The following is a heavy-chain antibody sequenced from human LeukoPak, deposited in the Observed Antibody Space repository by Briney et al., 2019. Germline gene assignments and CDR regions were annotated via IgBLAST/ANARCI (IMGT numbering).Heavy chain of an antibody. CDR2: ISYDGSNK. J-gene: IGHJ6*04. CDR1: GFTFSSYA. CDR3: ARDGVYGMDV. D-gene: IGHD3-16*01. V-gene: IGHV3-30*04. Sequence: GGSLRLSCAASGFTFSSYAMHWVRQAPGKGLEWVAVISYDGSNKYYADSVKGRFTISRDNSKNTPYLQMNSLRAEDTAVYYCARDGVYGMDVWGKGTTVTVSS.